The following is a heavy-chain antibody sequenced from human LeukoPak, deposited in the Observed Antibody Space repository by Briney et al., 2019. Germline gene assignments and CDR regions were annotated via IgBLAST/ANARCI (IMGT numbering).Heavy chain of an antibody. J-gene: IGHJ3*02. Sequence: SETLSLTCTVSGGSISSSSYYWGWIRQPPGKGLEWIGSIYYSGSTYYNPSLKSRVTISVDTSKNQFSLKLSSVTAADTAVYYCARGPFSGSYSGAFDIWGQGTMVTVSS. V-gene: IGHV4-39*07. CDR1: GGSISSSSYY. D-gene: IGHD1-26*01. CDR3: ARGPFSGSYSGAFDI. CDR2: IYYSGST.